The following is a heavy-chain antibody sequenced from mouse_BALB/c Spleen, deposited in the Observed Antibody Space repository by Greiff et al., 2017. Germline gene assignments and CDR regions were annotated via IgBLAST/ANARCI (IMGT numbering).Heavy chain of an antibody. Sequence: QVRLKQSGPELVRPGVSVKISCKGSSYTFTDYAMHWVKQSHAKSLEWIGVISTYYGNTNYNQKFKGKATMTVDKSSSTAYMQLSSLTSENSAVYFCARAYGKGFDYWGQGTTLTVSS. V-gene: IGHV1-67*01. CDR3: ARAYGKGFDY. CDR1: SYTFTDYA. J-gene: IGHJ2*01. CDR2: ISTYYGNT. D-gene: IGHD2-1*01.